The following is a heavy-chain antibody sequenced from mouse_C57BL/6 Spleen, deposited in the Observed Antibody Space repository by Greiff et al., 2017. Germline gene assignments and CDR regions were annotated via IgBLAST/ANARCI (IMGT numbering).Heavy chain of an antibody. D-gene: IGHD2-4*01. V-gene: IGHV1-69*01. J-gene: IGHJ3*01. CDR2: IDPSDSYT. CDR1: GYTFTSYW. Sequence: QVQLQQPGAELVMPGASVKLSCKASGYTFTSYWMHWVKQRPGQGLEWIGEIDPSDSYTNYNQKFKGKSTLTVDKSSSTAYIQLSSLTSEDSAVYYCARGEDYDWFAYWGQGTLVTVSA. CDR3: ARGEDYDWFAY.